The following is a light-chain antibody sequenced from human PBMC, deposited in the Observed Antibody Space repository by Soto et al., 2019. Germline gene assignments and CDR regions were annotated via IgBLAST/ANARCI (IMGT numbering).Light chain of an antibody. J-gene: IGKJ4*01. V-gene: IGKV4-1*01. Sequence: DIVMTQSPDSLAVSLGERATINCKSSQSVLYSSNNKRYLAWFQQKPGQTPKLLIYWASNRESGVPDRFSGSGSGTDFTLSIRSLIAGDMAGYYCQQYYSTPLTFGGGTKVEIK. CDR1: QSVLYSSNNKRY. CDR3: QQYYSTPLT. CDR2: WAS.